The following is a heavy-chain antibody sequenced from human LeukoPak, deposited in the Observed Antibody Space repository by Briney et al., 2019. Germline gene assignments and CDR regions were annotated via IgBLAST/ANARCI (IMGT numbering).Heavy chain of an antibody. J-gene: IGHJ4*02. CDR1: GGSISNGDYY. V-gene: IGHV4-30-4*08. Sequence: KPSQTLSLTCNVSGGSISNGDYYWSWSRQPPGKGLEWIGYIYYGGSAYYNPSLKSRVTISVDTSKNQFSLNLTSMTAADTAVYYCAREPGSSSWFDYWGQGTLVTVSS. D-gene: IGHD6-13*01. CDR3: AREPGSSSWFDY. CDR2: IYYGGSA.